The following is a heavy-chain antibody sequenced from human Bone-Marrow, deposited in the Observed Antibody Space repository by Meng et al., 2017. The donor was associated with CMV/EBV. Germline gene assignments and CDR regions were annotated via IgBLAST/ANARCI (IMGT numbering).Heavy chain of an antibody. Sequence: GSLRLSCSVSGGSISEYYWSWIRQSPGKGLERIGYIYNTGSTNYNPSLKSRVIISFDTSKNHFSLKLSSVTAADTAVYFCARGHWLVRYFDYWGQGTLVTVSS. CDR3: ARGHWLVRYFDY. D-gene: IGHD6-19*01. CDR2: IYNTGST. V-gene: IGHV4-59*01. CDR1: GGSISEYY. J-gene: IGHJ4*02.